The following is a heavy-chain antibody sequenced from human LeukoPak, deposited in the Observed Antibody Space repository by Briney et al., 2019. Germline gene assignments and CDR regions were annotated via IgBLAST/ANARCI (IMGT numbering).Heavy chain of an antibody. CDR2: IKQDGSEK. V-gene: IGHV3-7*01. D-gene: IGHD1-26*01. J-gene: IGHJ4*02. CDR3: ARDGSRGAFPEY. Sequence: PGGSLRLSCAASGFTFSSYAMSWVRQAQGKGREGVANIKQDGSEKYYVDSVKGRFTISRDNAKNSLYLQMNSLRAEDTAVYYCARDGSRGAFPEYWGQGTLVTVSS. CDR1: GFTFSSYA.